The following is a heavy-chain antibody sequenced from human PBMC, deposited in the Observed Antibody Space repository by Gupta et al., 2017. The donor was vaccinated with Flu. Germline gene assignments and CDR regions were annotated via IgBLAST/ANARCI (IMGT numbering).Heavy chain of an antibody. V-gene: IGHV3-23*01. D-gene: IGHD2-2*01. Sequence: EVQLLESGGGLVQPGGSLRLSCAASGFTFSSYAISWVRQGPGKGLEWVSAISGSGGSTYYADSVKGRFTISRDNSKNTLYLQRNSLRAEDTAVYYCAKDQIPYWFDPWGQGTLVPVSS. J-gene: IGHJ5*02. CDR1: GFTFSSYA. CDR3: AKDQIPYWFDP. CDR2: ISGSGGST.